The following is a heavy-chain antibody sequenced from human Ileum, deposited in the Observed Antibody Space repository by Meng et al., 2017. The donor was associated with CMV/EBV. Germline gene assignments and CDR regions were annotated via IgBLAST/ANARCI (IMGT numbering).Heavy chain of an antibody. CDR3: LTYTSSSHSFGP. V-gene: IGHV1-2*02. CDR2: INSHSGAT. D-gene: IGHD6-6*01. CDR1: GGTFNDYS. Sequence: ASVKVSCKASGGTFNDYSFSWVRQAPGQGLEWMGWINSHSGATQYAQKFQGRVTMTRDTSISTVYMDLSSLRSDDTADYYCLTYTSSSHSFGPWGQGPLVTVSS. J-gene: IGHJ5*02.